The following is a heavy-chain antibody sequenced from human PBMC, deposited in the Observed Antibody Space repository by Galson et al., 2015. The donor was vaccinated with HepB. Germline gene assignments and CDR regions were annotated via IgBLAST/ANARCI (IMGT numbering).Heavy chain of an antibody. CDR2: IHPGDSDT. J-gene: IGHJ3*02. CDR1: GYSFTSYW. Sequence: QSGAEVKKPGESLTISCTGSGYSFTSYWVGWVRQMPGKGLEWRGIIHPGDSDTRYSPSFQGQVTISADKSISTAYLQWSSLKASDTAMYYCASSDREGPRPQAFEIWGQGTMVTVTS. V-gene: IGHV5-51*01. CDR3: ASSDREGPRPQAFEI. D-gene: IGHD1-14*01.